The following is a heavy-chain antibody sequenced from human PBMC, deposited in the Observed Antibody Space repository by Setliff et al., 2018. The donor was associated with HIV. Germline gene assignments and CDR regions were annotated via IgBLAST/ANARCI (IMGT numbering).Heavy chain of an antibody. J-gene: IGHJ6*02. CDR2: IHYSGST. CDR1: GGSMSGYY. D-gene: IGHD4-17*01. Sequence: WETLSLTCTVSGGSMSGYYWSWIRKSPGKGLEWIGYIHYSGSTNFNPSLTSRPIMSVDTSKNQFSLRVTSVAAADSGVYYCARGVEWGGIWYEGDYESDYHLYGLDVWGQGTTVTVSS. V-gene: IGHV4-59*01. CDR3: ARGVEWGGIWYEGDYESDYHLYGLDV.